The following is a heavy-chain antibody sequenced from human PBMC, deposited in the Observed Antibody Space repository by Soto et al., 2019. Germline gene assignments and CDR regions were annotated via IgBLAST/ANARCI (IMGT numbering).Heavy chain of an antibody. CDR3: AKGQKWELPFDY. CDR2: FSGTTSST. D-gene: IGHD1-26*01. CDR1: GFIFSSYA. V-gene: IGHV3-23*01. Sequence: GGSLRLSCAASGFIFSSYAMSWVRQAPGKGLEWVSAFSGTTSSTYYADSVKGRFTISRDNSKNTLYLQMNSLKAEDTAVYYCAKGQKWELPFDYWGQGALVTV. J-gene: IGHJ4*02.